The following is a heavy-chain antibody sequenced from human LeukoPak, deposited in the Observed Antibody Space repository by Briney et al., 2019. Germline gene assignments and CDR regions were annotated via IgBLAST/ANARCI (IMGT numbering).Heavy chain of an antibody. Sequence: GRSLRLSCAASGFTFSSYGMHWVRQAPGKGLEWVAVIWYDGSNKYYADSVKGRFTISRDNSKNTLYLQMNSLRAEDTAVYYCAREELLRFGEPALFDYWGQGTLVTVSS. V-gene: IGHV3-33*01. CDR3: AREELLRFGEPALFDY. J-gene: IGHJ4*02. CDR2: IWYDGSNK. CDR1: GFTFSSYG. D-gene: IGHD3-10*01.